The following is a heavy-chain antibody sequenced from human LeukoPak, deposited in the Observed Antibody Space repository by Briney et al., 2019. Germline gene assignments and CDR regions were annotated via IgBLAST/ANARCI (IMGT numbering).Heavy chain of an antibody. CDR2: IYHSGST. J-gene: IGHJ4*02. V-gene: IGHV4-4*02. CDR3: TRGGVDNSIDY. Sequence: SETLSLTRAVSGGSISSSNWWSWVRQPPGKGLEWIGEIYHSGSTNYNPSLKSRLTISVDTSKNQFSLKLSSVTAADTAVYYCTRGGVDNSIDYWGQGTLVTVSS. D-gene: IGHD5-24*01. CDR1: GGSISSSNW.